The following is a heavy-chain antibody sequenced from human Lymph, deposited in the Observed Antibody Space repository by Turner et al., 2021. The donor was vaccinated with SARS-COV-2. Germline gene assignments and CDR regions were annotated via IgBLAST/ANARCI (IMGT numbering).Heavy chain of an antibody. CDR2: ISYDGSNK. CDR1: GFTFSSYA. Sequence: QVQLVASGGGVVQPGRSLRLSCTASGFTFSSYAMHWVRQAPGKGLEWVSLISYDGSNKYYADSVKCRFTISRDNSKNTLYLQMNSLRTEDTAVYYCAREMGSGSDYWGQGTLVTVSS. CDR3: AREMGSGSDY. D-gene: IGHD3-10*01. V-gene: IGHV3-30*04. J-gene: IGHJ4*02.